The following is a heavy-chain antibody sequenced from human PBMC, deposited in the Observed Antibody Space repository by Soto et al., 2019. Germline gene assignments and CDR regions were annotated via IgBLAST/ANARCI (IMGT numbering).Heavy chain of an antibody. D-gene: IGHD5-18*01. CDR3: ASYSGALYFES. CDR1: GRSMGSIY. J-gene: IGHJ4*02. Sequence: SETLSLPCSVSGRSMGSIYWSWILQSPDKVLEWLGYVFYGGTDYNPSLGGRVSMSVETSKSQFSLKLNSVTVSETAVYYSASYSGALYFESGGPGILVSV. V-gene: IGHV4-59*01. CDR2: VFYGGT.